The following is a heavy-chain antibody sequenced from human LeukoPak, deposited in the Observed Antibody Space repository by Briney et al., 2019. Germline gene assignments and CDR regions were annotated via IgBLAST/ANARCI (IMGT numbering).Heavy chain of an antibody. J-gene: IGHJ5*02. CDR3: ARPRVGATGWFDP. Sequence: PGGSLRLSCAASGFTFSSYAMSWVRQAPGKGLEWVSVISGSGDTTNYADSVKGRFTISRDNAKNSLYLQMNSLRAADTAVYYCARPRVGATGWFDPWGQGTLVTVSS. CDR2: ISGSGDTT. CDR1: GFTFSSYA. V-gene: IGHV3-23*01. D-gene: IGHD1-26*01.